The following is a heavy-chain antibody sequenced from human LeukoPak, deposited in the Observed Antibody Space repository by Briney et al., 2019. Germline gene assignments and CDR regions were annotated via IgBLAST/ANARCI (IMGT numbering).Heavy chain of an antibody. D-gene: IGHD5-12*01. Sequence: PGGSLRLSCAASGFTFSSYAMHWVRQAPGKGLEWVAVISYDGSNKYYADSVKGRFTIARDNSKNTLYLQMNSLRAEDTAVYYCAKSWAAGGYDFLSWFDPWGQGTLVTVSS. CDR3: AKSWAAGGYDFLSWFDP. CDR2: ISYDGSNK. CDR1: GFTFSSYA. J-gene: IGHJ5*02. V-gene: IGHV3-30*18.